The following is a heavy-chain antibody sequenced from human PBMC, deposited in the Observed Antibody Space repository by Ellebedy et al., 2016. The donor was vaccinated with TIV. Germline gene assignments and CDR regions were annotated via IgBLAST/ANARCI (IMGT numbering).Heavy chain of an antibody. CDR1: GGSFSSEY. CDR3: AKDYGDAQY. Sequence: MPSETLSLTCAVYGGSFSSEYWSRIRQPPGKGLEWIGEINNRRSTNYNPSLKSRVTISVDTSKNHFSLRLTSVTAADTAVYYCAKDYGDAQYWGQGTLVTVSS. D-gene: IGHD4-17*01. CDR2: INNRRST. V-gene: IGHV4-34*01. J-gene: IGHJ4*02.